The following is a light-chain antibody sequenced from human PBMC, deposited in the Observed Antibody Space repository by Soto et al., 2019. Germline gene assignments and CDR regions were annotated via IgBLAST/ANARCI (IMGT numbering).Light chain of an antibody. CDR1: QSLLHSNGNHY. J-gene: IGKJ3*01. Sequence: DIVMTQSPLSLPFTPGEPASISCRSSQSLLHSNGNHYLEWYFQKPGQSPQLLIYLGSNRASGVPDRFSGSGSGTDFTLKISRVEAEDVGVYYCMQALQTPLTFGPGTKVDIK. CDR3: MQALQTPLT. V-gene: IGKV2-28*01. CDR2: LGS.